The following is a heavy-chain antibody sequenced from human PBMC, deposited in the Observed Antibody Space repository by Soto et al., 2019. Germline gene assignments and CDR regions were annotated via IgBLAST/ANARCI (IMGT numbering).Heavy chain of an antibody. D-gene: IGHD6-19*01. CDR2: INPNSGGT. V-gene: IGHV1-2*02. CDR3: ARVVAGTLYYYYGMDV. J-gene: IGHJ6*02. CDR1: GYTFTGYY. Sequence: QVQLVQSGAEVKKPGASVKVSCKASGYTFTGYYMHWVRQAPGQRLEWMGWINPNSGGTNYAQKFQGRVTMTRDTSISTAYMELSRLRSDDTAVYYCARVVAGTLYYYYGMDVWGQGTTVTVSS.